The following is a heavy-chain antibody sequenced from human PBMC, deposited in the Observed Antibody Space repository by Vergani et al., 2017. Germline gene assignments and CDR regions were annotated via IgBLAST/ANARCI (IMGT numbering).Heavy chain of an antibody. CDR3: TRSECSGTTCYGHCFDL. V-gene: IGHV3-66*02. Sequence: DVELLESGGALVQPGGSLRLSCAASGFRFSNYAMSWVRQAPGKGLEWVSVIKSAGRTSYAESVRGRFTISRGTTRNAAYFQMNILRVEDTGVYYCTRSECSGTTCYGHCFDLWGQGILVTVSS. J-gene: IGHJ4*02. CDR2: IKSAGRT. D-gene: IGHD2-15*01. CDR1: GFRFSNYA.